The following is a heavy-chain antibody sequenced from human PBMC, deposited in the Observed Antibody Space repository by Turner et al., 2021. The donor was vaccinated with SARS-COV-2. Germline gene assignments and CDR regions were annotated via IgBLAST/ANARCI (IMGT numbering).Heavy chain of an antibody. J-gene: IGHJ4*02. CDR2: ISYDGSNK. CDR1: GFTFSSYG. CDR3: AKDDNYDFWTGYYMY. D-gene: IGHD3-3*01. V-gene: IGHV3-30*18. Sequence: QVQLVESGGGVVQPWRSLRLSCAASGFTFSSYGMHWVRQAPGKGLEWVAVISYDGSNKYYADSVKGRFTISRDNSKNTLYLQMNSLRAEDTAVYYCAKDDNYDFWTGYYMYWGQGTLVTVSS.